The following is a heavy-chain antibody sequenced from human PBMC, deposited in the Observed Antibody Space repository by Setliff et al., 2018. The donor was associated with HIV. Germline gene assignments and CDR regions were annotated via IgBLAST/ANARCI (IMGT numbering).Heavy chain of an antibody. J-gene: IGHJ6*03. CDR1: GGSINNYY. V-gene: IGHV4-4*08. D-gene: IGHD3-3*01. CDR2: IYPNGSP. Sequence: PSETLSLTCPVSGGSINNYYWSWIRQPPGKGLEWIGYIYPNGSPDYPSGNIVYNPSFRSRVTLSLDTSKNQFSLKLTSVTAADTAVYYCARGGSYRFWSGYHMDVWGTGTPVTVSS. CDR3: ARGGSYRFWSGYHMDV.